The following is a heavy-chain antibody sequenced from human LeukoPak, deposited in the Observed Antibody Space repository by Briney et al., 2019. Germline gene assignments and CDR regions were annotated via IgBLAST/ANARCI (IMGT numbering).Heavy chain of an antibody. Sequence: PSETLSLTCTVSGGSISSYYWSWIRQPPGKGLEWIGYIYYSGTTNYNPSLKSRVTISLDTSKNQFSLKLSSVTAADTAVYYCARDYGYSGYDYYYYYGMDVWGQGTTVTVSS. J-gene: IGHJ6*02. CDR2: IYYSGTT. D-gene: IGHD5-12*01. CDR3: ARDYGYSGYDYYYYYGMDV. V-gene: IGHV4-59*01. CDR1: GGSISSYY.